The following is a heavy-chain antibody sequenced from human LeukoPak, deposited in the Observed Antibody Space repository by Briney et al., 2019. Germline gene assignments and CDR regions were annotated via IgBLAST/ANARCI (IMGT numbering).Heavy chain of an antibody. CDR1: GFTVSRDY. CDR3: ARGSLEDLSD. D-gene: IGHD1-1*01. V-gene: IGHV3-66*01. CDR2: IYSGGST. Sequence: GGSLRLTCAASGFTVSRDYMNWVRQAPGKGLEWVSVIYSGGSTTYADSVKGRFAISRDESGTTVFLQMNSLKDEDTGIYYCARGSLEDLSDWGQGTLVTVSS. J-gene: IGHJ4*02.